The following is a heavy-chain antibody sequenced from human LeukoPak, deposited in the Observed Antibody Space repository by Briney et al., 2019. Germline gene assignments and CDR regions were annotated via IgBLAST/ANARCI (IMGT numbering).Heavy chain of an antibody. D-gene: IGHD6-19*01. V-gene: IGHV4-4*08. CDR2: IYTSGST. CDR1: GGSISSYY. J-gene: IGHJ5*02. CDR3: ARDSSGWYNWFDP. Sequence: PSETLSLTCTVSGGSISSYYWSWIRQPPGKGLEWIGYIYTSGSTNYNPSLKSRVTISVDTSKNQFSLKLSSVTAADTAVYYCARDSSGWYNWFDPWGQGTLVTVSS.